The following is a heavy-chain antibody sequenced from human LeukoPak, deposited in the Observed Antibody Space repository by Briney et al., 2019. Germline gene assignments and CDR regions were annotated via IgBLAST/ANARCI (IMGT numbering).Heavy chain of an antibody. J-gene: IGHJ4*02. CDR1: GGSISSYY. V-gene: IGHV4-59*01. CDR3: ARDADSSGYYFDY. Sequence: SETLSLTCTVSGGSISSYYWSWIRQPPGKGLEWIGYIYYSGSTNYNPSLKSRVTISVDTSKNQFSLKLSSVTAADTAVYYCARDADSSGYYFDYWGQGTLVTVSS. D-gene: IGHD3-22*01. CDR2: IYYSGST.